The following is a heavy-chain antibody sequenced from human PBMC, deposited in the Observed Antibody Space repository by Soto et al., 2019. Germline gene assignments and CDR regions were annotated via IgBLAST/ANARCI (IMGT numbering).Heavy chain of an antibody. D-gene: IGHD2-2*01. Sequence: SETLSLTCGVSGFPFSYGYYWGWIRQPPGKGLEWLGSIYQSGKKYYNQSLKSRLTLSIDTSKNEFSVRLRTLTAADTAVYFYARIACSSVGCYSDYWGPGVLVTVSS. CDR1: GFPFSYGYY. V-gene: IGHV4-38-2*01. CDR2: IYQSGKK. CDR3: ARIACSSVGCYSDY. J-gene: IGHJ4*02.